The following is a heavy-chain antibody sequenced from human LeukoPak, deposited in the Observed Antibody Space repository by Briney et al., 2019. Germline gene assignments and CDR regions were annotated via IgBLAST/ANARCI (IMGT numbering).Heavy chain of an antibody. CDR3: ARRKVVTATAYYFDY. CDR2: IYYSGST. CDR1: SGSISSYY. V-gene: IGHV4-59*08. Sequence: SETLSLTCTVSSGSISSYYWSWIRQPPGKGLEWIGYIYYSGSTNYNPSLKSRVTISVDTSKNQFSLKLSSVTAADTAVYYCARRKVVTATAYYFDYWGQGTLVTVSS. D-gene: IGHD2-21*02. J-gene: IGHJ4*02.